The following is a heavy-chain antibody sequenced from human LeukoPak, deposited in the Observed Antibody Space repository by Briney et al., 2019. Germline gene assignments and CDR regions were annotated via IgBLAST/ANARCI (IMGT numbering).Heavy chain of an antibody. D-gene: IGHD3-22*01. J-gene: IGHJ4*02. CDR2: IYYSGST. CDR1: GGSISSSSYY. Sequence: PSETLSLTRTVSGGSISSSSYYWGWIRQPPGKGLEWIGSIYYSGSTYYNPSLKSRVTISVDTSKNQFSLKLSSVTAADTAVYYCARDKGYYDSSGYPLMDWGQGTLVTVSS. CDR3: ARDKGYYDSSGYPLMD. V-gene: IGHV4-39*07.